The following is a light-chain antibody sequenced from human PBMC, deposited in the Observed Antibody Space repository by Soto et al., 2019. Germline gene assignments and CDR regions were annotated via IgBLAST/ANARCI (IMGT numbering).Light chain of an antibody. V-gene: IGKV3-11*01. CDR2: DAS. CDR3: QRRSNWSTT. CDR1: QSVSSY. Sequence: EIVLTQSPATLSLSPGERATLSFSASQSVSSYLAWYQQKPGQPPRLLIYDASNRATGIPARFSGSGSGTDFTLTISSLEPEDFAVYYCQRRSNWSTTFGQGTKVDIK. J-gene: IGKJ1*01.